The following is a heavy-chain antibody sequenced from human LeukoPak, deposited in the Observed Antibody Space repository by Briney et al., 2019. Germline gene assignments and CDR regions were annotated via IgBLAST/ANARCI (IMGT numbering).Heavy chain of an antibody. CDR1: GFTVGTNS. J-gene: IGHJ1*01. V-gene: IGHV3-53*01. D-gene: IGHD2-21*01. CDR3: ASAREYCGSAECYEYFQH. CDR2: IYSGGST. Sequence: GRSLRLSCAASGFTVGTNSMSWVRRSPGKGLEWVSVIYSGGSTYYADSVNGRFTISRDNSRNTLFLQMNSLRAEDTALYYCASAREYCGSAECYEYFQHWGQGTLVTVSS.